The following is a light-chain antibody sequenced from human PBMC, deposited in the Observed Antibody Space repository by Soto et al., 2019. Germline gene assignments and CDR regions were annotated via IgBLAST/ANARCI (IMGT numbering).Light chain of an antibody. Sequence: QSALTQPPSVSGSPGQSVTISCTGTSSDVGSYNGVSWYQQPPGTAPKLIIYEVSNRTSGVPDRFSGSKSGNTASLTISGLQAEDEADYYCCSYTLSSTYVFGTGTKLTVL. CDR2: EVS. CDR1: SSDVGSYNG. CDR3: CSYTLSSTYV. J-gene: IGLJ1*01. V-gene: IGLV2-18*02.